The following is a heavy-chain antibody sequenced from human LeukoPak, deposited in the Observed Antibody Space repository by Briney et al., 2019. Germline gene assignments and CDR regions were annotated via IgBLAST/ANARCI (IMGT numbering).Heavy chain of an antibody. J-gene: IGHJ4*02. CDR3: ARESITGHRDFDY. V-gene: IGHV3-11*04. CDR2: ISSGSRTI. Sequence: LSLTCTVSGGSISSGDYYWSWVRQAPGKGLEWISYISSGSRTIYYADSVEGRFTVSRDNAKNSLYLQMRSLRAEDTAVYYCARESITGHRDFDYWGQGTLVTVSS. CDR1: GGSISSGDYY. D-gene: IGHD1-20*01.